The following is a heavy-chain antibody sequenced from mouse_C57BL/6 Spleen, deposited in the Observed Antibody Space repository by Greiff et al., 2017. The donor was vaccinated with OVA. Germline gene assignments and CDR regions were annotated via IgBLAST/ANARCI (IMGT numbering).Heavy chain of an antibody. CDR3: TTSGGSHYYAMDY. V-gene: IGHV14-4*01. J-gene: IGHJ4*01. Sequence: EVMLVESGAELVRPGASVKLSCTASGFNIKDDYMHWVKQRPEQGLEWIGWIDPENGDTEYASKFQGKATITAETSSTTAYLQLSSLTSDDTAVYYCTTSGGSHYYAMDYWGQGTSVTVSS. CDR2: IDPENGDT. CDR1: GFNIKDDY. D-gene: IGHD1-1*01.